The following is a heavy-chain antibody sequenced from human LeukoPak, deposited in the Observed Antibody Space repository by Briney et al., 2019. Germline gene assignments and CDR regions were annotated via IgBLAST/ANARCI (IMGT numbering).Heavy chain of an antibody. CDR3: ATLGSYSSSWYGAYFDY. CDR1: GYTFTSYG. V-gene: IGHV1-18*01. Sequence: ASVKVSCKASGYTFTSYGISWVRQAPGQGLEWMGWISGYNGNTNYAQILQGRVTMTEDTSTDTAHMELSSLRSEDTAVYYCATLGSYSSSWYGAYFDYWGQGTLITVSS. J-gene: IGHJ4*02. D-gene: IGHD6-13*01. CDR2: ISGYNGNT.